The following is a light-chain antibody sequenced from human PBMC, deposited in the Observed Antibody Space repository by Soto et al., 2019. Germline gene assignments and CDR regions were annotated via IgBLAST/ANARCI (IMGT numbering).Light chain of an antibody. Sequence: DLQMTQSPSTLSASVGDRVTITCRASQSISSWLAWYQQKPGKAPKLLIYDASSLESGVPSRFSGSGSGTECTLTISSLQPDDFATYYCQQYNSYSLTFGGGTKVEIK. V-gene: IGKV1-5*01. J-gene: IGKJ4*01. CDR1: QSISSW. CDR3: QQYNSYSLT. CDR2: DAS.